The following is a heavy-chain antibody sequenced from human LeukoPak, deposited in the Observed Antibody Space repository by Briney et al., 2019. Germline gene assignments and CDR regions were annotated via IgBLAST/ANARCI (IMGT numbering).Heavy chain of an antibody. V-gene: IGHV4-59*12. J-gene: IGHJ4*02. CDR2: IYYSGST. Sequence: SETLSLTCTVSGGSISSYYWSWIRQPPGKGLEWIGYIYYSGSTNYNPSLKSRVTISVDTSKNRFSLKLSSVTAADTAVYYCAIEGIVGARPAFDYWGQGNLVTVSS. CDR3: AIEGIVGARPAFDY. CDR1: GGSISSYY. D-gene: IGHD1-26*01.